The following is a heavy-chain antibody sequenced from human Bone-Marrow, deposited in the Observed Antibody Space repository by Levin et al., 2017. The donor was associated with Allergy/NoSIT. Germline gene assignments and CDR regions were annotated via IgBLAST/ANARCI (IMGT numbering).Heavy chain of an antibody. Sequence: GESLKISCAASGFTFSTYAMHWVRQAPGKGLEWVALISNDGSDKYFADSVKGRFTISRDNVKNTLYLQMNSLRADDTAVYFCANRNSWYEPFDYWGQGTLVTVSS. CDR1: GFTFSTYA. CDR2: ISNDGSDK. D-gene: IGHD6-13*01. J-gene: IGHJ4*02. CDR3: ANRNSWYEPFDY. V-gene: IGHV3-30*18.